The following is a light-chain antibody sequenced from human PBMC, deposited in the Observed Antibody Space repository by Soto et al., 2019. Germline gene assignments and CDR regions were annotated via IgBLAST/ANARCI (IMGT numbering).Light chain of an antibody. CDR3: QQSHNTPRT. CDR2: AAS. CDR1: QRINSD. Sequence: DIQMTQSPSSLAASVGDTVTITCRASQRINSDLNWYQQTPGKAPELLIYAASSLQSGVPSRFSGSGYGTEFTLTISSLQPEDFATYYCQQSHNTPRTFGQGTKVDIK. J-gene: IGKJ1*01. V-gene: IGKV1-39*01.